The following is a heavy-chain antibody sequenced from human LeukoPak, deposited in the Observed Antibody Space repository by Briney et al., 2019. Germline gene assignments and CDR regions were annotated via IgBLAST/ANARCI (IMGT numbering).Heavy chain of an antibody. V-gene: IGHV4-39*07. CDR2: IYYSGST. D-gene: IGHD1-26*01. Sequence: SETLSLTCTVSGGSISSGTYYWGWIRQPPGKGLEWIGSIYYSGSTYYNPSLKSRVTISVDTSENQFSLKLSSVTAADTAVYYCARKSGSYFFWGQGTLVTVSS. J-gene: IGHJ4*02. CDR3: ARKSGSYFF. CDR1: GGSISSGTYY.